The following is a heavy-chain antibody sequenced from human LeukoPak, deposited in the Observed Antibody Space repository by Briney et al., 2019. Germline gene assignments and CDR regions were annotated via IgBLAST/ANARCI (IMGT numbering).Heavy chain of an antibody. Sequence: SETLSLTCTVSGGSISSSSYYWGWIRQPPGKGLEWIGSIYYSGGTYYNPSLKSRVTISVDTSKNQFSLKLSSVTAADTAVYYCARPWKSFGVVLPDYYYYYMDVWGKGTTVTVSS. CDR2: IYYSGGT. D-gene: IGHD3-3*01. V-gene: IGHV4-39*01. J-gene: IGHJ6*03. CDR1: GGSISSSSYY. CDR3: ARPWKSFGVVLPDYYYYYMDV.